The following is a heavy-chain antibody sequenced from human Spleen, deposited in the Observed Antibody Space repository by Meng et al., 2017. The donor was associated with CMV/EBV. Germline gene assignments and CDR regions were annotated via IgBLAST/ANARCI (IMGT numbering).Heavy chain of an antibody. V-gene: IGHV4-31*11. J-gene: IGHJ5*02. D-gene: IGHD3-3*01. Sequence: LRLSCGVSGASVSSTYYYWNWIRQRPGKGLEWIGFISYTGSTDYNPSLKSRVTISVDTSKNQFSLKLTSVTAADTAVYYCAREMTVLGVPTEPWFDPWGQGTLVTVSS. CDR3: AREMTVLGVPTEPWFDP. CDR1: GASVSSTYYY. CDR2: ISYTGST.